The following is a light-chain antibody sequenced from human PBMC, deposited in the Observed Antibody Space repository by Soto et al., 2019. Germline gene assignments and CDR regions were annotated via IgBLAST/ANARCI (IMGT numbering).Light chain of an antibody. J-gene: IGLJ1*01. CDR2: GNS. V-gene: IGLV1-40*01. Sequence: QSVLTQPPSVSGAPGQRVTISCTGSSSNIGAGYDVHWYQQLPGTAPKLLIYGNSNRPSGVPDRFSGSKSGTSASLAITGHQAEDEADYYCQSYDSSLSGGVFGTGTKLTVL. CDR1: SSNIGAGYD. CDR3: QSYDSSLSGGV.